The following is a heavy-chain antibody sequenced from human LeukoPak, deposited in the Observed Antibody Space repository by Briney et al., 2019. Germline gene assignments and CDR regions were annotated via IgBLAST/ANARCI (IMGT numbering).Heavy chain of an antibody. V-gene: IGHV4-39*01. J-gene: IGHJ4*02. D-gene: IGHD3-10*01. CDR2: IYYSGST. CDR3: ARSPRSYYGSRSWIDY. Sequence: PSETLSLTCTVSGGSISSTSYYWGWIRQPPGKGLEWIGSIYYSGSTYYNPSLKSRVTISVDTSKNQFSLKLSSVTVADSAVYYCARSPRSYYGSRSWIDYWGQGTLVTVSS. CDR1: GGSISSTSYY.